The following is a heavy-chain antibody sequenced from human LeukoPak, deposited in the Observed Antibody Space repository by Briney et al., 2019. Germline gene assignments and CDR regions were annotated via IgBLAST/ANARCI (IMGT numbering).Heavy chain of an antibody. CDR1: GFTFSSYS. Sequence: GGSLRLSCAASGFTFSSYSMNWVRQAPGKGLEWVSSISSSSSYIYYADSVKGRFTISRDNAKNSLYLQMNSLRAEDTAVYYCARGSGYSYGKYYYYYYGMDVWGQGTTVTVSS. CDR2: ISSSSSYI. D-gene: IGHD5-18*01. CDR3: ARGSGYSYGKYYYYYYGMDV. V-gene: IGHV3-21*01. J-gene: IGHJ6*02.